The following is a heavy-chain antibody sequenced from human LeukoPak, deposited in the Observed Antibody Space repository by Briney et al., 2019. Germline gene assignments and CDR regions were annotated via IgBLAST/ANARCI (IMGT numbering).Heavy chain of an antibody. CDR2: INPNSGGT. D-gene: IGHD6-19*01. CDR3: ARGNAVAATGY. V-gene: IGHV1-2*02. Sequence: ASVKVFCKASGYTFTGYYMHCVRQAPGQGREWMGWINPNSGGTNYAQKFQGRVAMTRDTSISTAYMELSRLRSDDTAVYYCARGNAVAATGYWGQGTLVTVSS. J-gene: IGHJ4*02. CDR1: GYTFTGYY.